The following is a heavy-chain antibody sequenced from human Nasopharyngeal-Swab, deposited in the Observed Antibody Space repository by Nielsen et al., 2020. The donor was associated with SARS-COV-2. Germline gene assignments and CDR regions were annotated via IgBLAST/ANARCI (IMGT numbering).Heavy chain of an antibody. V-gene: IGHV3-30*04. CDR3: IVSGIAARGPYYFDY. CDR2: ISYDGSNK. J-gene: IGHJ4*02. CDR1: GFTFSSYA. D-gene: IGHD6-6*01. Sequence: GESLKISCAASGFTFSSYAMHWVRQAPGKGLEWVAVISYDGSNKYYADSVKGRFTISRDNSKNTLYLQMNSLRAEDTAVYYCIVSGIAARGPYYFDYWGQGTLVTVSS.